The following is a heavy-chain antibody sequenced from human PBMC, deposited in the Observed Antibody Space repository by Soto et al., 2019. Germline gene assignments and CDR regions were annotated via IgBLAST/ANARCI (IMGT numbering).Heavy chain of an antibody. CDR2: ISGSGGST. CDR3: AKDHGMDV. CDR1: GFTFSDYA. J-gene: IGHJ6*02. Sequence: GGSLRLSCVASGFTFSDYAMARVRQSPGKGLEWVSSISGSGGSTYYADSVKGRFTISRDNSKNTVFLQMNSLRAEDTVVYYCAKDHGMDVWGQGATVTVSS. V-gene: IGHV3-23*01.